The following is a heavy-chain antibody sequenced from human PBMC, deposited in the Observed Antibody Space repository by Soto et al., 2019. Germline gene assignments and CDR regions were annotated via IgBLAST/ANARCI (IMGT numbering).Heavy chain of an antibody. CDR2: IYYSGST. J-gene: IGHJ2*01. V-gene: IGHV4-39*01. Sequence: QLQLQESGPGLVKPSETLSLTCTVSGGSISSSSYYWGWIRQPPGKGLEWIGSIYYSGSTYYNPSLKSRVTISVDTSKNQFSLKLSSVTAADTAVYYCARHKGLLPYGGHWYFDLWGRGTLVTVSS. CDR1: GGSISSSSYY. D-gene: IGHD3-22*01. CDR3: ARHKGLLPYGGHWYFDL.